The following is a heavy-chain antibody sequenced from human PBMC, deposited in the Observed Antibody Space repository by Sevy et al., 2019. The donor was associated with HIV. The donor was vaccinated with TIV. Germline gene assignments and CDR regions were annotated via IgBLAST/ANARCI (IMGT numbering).Heavy chain of an antibody. V-gene: IGHV3-74*01. J-gene: IGHJ6*02. Sequence: GGSLRLSCAASGFTLSSHWMFWVRQSPGKGLVWVSHINSHGTSTNYADSVRGRFTVPRANAKNTVYLQMDSLRAEDTAFYYCARGQVLRFFDWPTYGLDVWGQGTAVTVSS. CDR3: ARGQVLRFFDWPTYGLDV. CDR2: INSHGTST. D-gene: IGHD3-3*01. CDR1: GFTLSSHW.